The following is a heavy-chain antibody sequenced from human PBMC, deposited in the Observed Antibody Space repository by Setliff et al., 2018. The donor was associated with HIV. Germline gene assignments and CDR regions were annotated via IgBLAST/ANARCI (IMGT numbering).Heavy chain of an antibody. V-gene: IGHV1-69*10. D-gene: IGHD6-19*01. CDR2: IIPILGIA. CDR3: ARDNNGWYIY. Sequence: SVKVSCKASGGTFSSYAISWVRQAPGQGLEWMGGIIPILGIANYAQKFQGRVTITADESTSTAYMELSSLRSEDTAVYYCARDNNGWYIYWGQGTLVTVSS. CDR1: GGTFSSYA. J-gene: IGHJ4*02.